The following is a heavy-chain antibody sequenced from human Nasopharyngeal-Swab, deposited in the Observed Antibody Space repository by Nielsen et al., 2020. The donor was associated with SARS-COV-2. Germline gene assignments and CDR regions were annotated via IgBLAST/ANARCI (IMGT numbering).Heavy chain of an antibody. CDR2: INHSGST. CDR3: ARGDYYYGMDV. Sequence: WIRQPPGKGLEWIGEINHSGSTNYNPSLKSRVTISVDTSKNQFSLQLDSVTPEDTAVYYCARGDYYYGMDVWGQGTAVTVSS. V-gene: IGHV4-34*01. J-gene: IGHJ6*02.